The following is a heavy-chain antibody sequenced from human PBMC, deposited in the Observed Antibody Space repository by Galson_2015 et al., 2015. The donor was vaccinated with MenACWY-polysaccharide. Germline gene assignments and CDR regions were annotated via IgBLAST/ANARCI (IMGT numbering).Heavy chain of an antibody. D-gene: IGHD7-27*01. V-gene: IGHV3-23*01. CDR3: ARDRITGDSRWEFDY. CDR2: IGATGGDT. CDR1: GFTFNRFS. J-gene: IGHJ4*02. Sequence: SLRLSCAASGFTFNRFSMSWVRQAPMKGLEWVSGIGATGGDTHYADPVKGRFSISRDSSKNTLFLQMNSLRAEDTAIYYCARDRITGDSRWEFDYWGQGILVTVSA.